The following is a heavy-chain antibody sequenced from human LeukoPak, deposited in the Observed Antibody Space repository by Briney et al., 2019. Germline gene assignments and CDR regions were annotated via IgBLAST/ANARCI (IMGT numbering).Heavy chain of an antibody. V-gene: IGHV1-2*02. CDR2: INPNSGGT. D-gene: IGHD1-7*01. Sequence: ASVKVSCKASGYTFTDYYMHWVRQAPGQGLEWVGWINPNSGGTNYAQKFQGRVTMTRDTSISRAYMELSRLRSDDTAMYYCARDEGNYRAFAIWGQGTMVTVSS. CDR1: GYTFTDYY. J-gene: IGHJ3*02. CDR3: ARDEGNYRAFAI.